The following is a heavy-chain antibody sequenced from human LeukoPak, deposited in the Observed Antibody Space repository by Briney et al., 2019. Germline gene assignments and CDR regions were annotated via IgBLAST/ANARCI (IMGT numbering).Heavy chain of an antibody. CDR3: AKALGGASRPERFDY. V-gene: IGHV3-23*01. CDR1: GVSLTGFTFSHFY. Sequence: GGSLRLSCAASGVSLTGFTFSHFYMTWIRQAPGKGLEWVSALSGSGGSTYYADSVKGRFTISRDNSKNTLYLQMNSLRAEDTAVYYCAKALGGASRPERFDYWGQGTLVTVSS. J-gene: IGHJ4*02. CDR2: LSGSGGST. D-gene: IGHD1-14*01.